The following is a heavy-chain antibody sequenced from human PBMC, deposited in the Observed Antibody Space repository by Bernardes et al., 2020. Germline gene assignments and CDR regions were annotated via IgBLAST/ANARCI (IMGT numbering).Heavy chain of an antibody. V-gene: IGHV3-33*01. Sequence: GGSLRLSCAASGFTFSSYGMHWVRQAPGKGLEWVAVIWYDGSEIYYGDSVKGRFTISRDNSRNTLYLQMNSLRAEDTAVYYCARGNPDFDYWGQGTLVTVSS. D-gene: IGHD1-1*01. CDR3: ARGNPDFDY. J-gene: IGHJ4*02. CDR1: GFTFSSYG. CDR2: IWYDGSEI.